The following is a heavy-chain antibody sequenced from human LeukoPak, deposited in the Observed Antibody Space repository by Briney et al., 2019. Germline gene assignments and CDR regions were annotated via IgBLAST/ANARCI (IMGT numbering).Heavy chain of an antibody. Sequence: SETLSLTCAVSGGSISSYYWSWIRQPPGKGLEWIGYIYYSGSTNYNPSLKSRVTISVDTSKNQFSLKLSSVTAADAAVYYCARFPYSNYDNSDYWGQGTLVTVSS. CDR3: ARFPYSNYDNSDY. CDR1: GGSISSYY. D-gene: IGHD4-11*01. V-gene: IGHV4-59*08. CDR2: IYYSGST. J-gene: IGHJ4*02.